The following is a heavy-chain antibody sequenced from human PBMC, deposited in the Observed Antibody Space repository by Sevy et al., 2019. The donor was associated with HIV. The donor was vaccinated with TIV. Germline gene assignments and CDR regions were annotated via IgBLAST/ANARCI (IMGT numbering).Heavy chain of an antibody. CDR3: ARGPLFSPEYCSGGACPTIDY. CDR1: GVSFSDYY. D-gene: IGHD2-15*01. CDR2: VSQSGRA. J-gene: IGHJ4*02. Sequence: SETLSLTCAVSGVSFSDYYWAWVRQPPGKGLEGIGEVSQSGRANYNPSLRSQVIMSLDTSNNQFSLKLTSVTAADTAMYYCARGPLFSPEYCSGGACPTIDYWSQGTRVTVSS. V-gene: IGHV4-34*01.